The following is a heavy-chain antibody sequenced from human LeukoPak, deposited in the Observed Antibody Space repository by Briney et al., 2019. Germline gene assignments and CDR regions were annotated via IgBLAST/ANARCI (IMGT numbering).Heavy chain of an antibody. D-gene: IGHD2-2*01. CDR1: GGXFSSYA. V-gene: IGHV1-69*01. CDR2: IIPIFGTA. CDR3: ARDGDEGYCSSTSCYYDY. J-gene: IGHJ4*02. Sequence: SVKVSCKASGGXFSSYAISWVRQAPGQGLEWMGGIIPIFGTANYAQKFQGRVTITADESTSTAYMELSSLRSEDTAVYYCARDGDEGYCSSTSCYYDYWGQGTLVTVSS.